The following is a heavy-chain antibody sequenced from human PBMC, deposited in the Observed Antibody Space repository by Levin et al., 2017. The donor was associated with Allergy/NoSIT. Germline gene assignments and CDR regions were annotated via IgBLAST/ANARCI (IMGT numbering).Heavy chain of an antibody. CDR1: GGSISSYY. V-gene: IGHV4-59*01. J-gene: IGHJ6*02. Sequence: SETLSLTCTASGGSISSYYWSWIRQPPGKGLEWIGYIHYSGSTKYNPSLKSRVTISVDTSKNQFSLKLNSVTAADTAVYYCARDRTTVTTNDVYYYGMDVWGQGTTVTVSS. CDR2: IHYSGST. D-gene: IGHD4-17*01. CDR3: ARDRTTVTTNDVYYYGMDV.